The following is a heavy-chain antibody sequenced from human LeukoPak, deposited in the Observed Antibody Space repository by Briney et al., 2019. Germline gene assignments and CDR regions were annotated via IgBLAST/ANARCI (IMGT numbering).Heavy chain of an antibody. D-gene: IGHD3-10*01. CDR3: ARVSRWFGESYYFDY. J-gene: IGHJ4*02. CDR2: IIPIFRTA. V-gene: IGHV1-69*05. Sequence: GASVKVSCKASGGTFSSYAISWVRQAPGQGLEWMGRIIPIFRTANYAQKFQGRVTITTDESTSTAYMELSSLRSEDTAVYYCARVSRWFGESYYFDYWGQGTLVTVSS. CDR1: GGTFSSYA.